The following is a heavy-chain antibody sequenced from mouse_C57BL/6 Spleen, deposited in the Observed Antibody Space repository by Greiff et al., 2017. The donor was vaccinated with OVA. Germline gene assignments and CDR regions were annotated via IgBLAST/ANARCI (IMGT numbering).Heavy chain of an antibody. CDR1: GYTFTDYN. Sequence: EVQLQQSGPELVKPGASVKMSCKASGYTFTDYNMHWVKQSHGKSLESIGYINPNNGGTSYNQKFKGKATLTVNKSSSTAYMELRSLTSEDSAVYYCAIYYYGRVYYFDYWGQGTTLTVSS. CDR3: AIYYYGRVYYFDY. V-gene: IGHV1-22*01. J-gene: IGHJ2*01. CDR2: INPNNGGT. D-gene: IGHD1-1*01.